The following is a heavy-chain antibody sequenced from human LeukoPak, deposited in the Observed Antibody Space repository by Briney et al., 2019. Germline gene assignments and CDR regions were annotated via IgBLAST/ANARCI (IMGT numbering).Heavy chain of an antibody. CDR1: GFTFSSYA. D-gene: IGHD3-10*01. CDR3: AKDTMVRGVMWNAFDI. V-gene: IGHV3-23*01. CDR2: ISGSGGST. Sequence: GGSLRLSCAASGFTFSSYAMSWVRQAPGKGLEWVSAISGSGGSTYYADSVKGRFTISRDNSKNTLYLQMNSLRAEDTAVYYCAKDTMVRGVMWNAFDIWGQGTMVTVSS. J-gene: IGHJ3*02.